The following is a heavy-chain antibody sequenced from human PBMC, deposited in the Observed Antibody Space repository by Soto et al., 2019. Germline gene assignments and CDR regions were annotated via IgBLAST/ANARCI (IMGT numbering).Heavy chain of an antibody. J-gene: IGHJ4*02. CDR3: ARGQTWLRFDY. CDR2: INHSGST. Sequence: SETLSLTCAVYGGSFSGYYWSWIRQPPGKGLEWIGEINHSGSTNYNPSLKSRVTISVDTSKNQFSLKLSSVTAADTAVYYCARGQTWLRFDYWGQGTLVTVSS. V-gene: IGHV4-34*01. CDR1: GGSFSGYY. D-gene: IGHD5-12*01.